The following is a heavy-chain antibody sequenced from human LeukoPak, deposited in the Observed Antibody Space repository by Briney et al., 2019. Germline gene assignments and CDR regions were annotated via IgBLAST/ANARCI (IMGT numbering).Heavy chain of an antibody. J-gene: IGHJ3*02. D-gene: IGHD1-1*01. CDR2: IGSDGSYI. CDR3: ARKMKTGDRVGAFDI. CDR1: GFTFRSHN. V-gene: IGHV3-21*01. Sequence: KAGGSLRLSCAASGFTFRSHNMNWVRQAPMKGLEWVSSIGSDGSYIYYADSVKGRFTISRDNAKNSLYLQMNSPTAEDTAVYYCARKMKTGDRVGAFDIWGQGTVVTISS.